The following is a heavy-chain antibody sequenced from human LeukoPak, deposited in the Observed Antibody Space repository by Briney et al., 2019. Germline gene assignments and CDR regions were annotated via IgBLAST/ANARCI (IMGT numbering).Heavy chain of an antibody. V-gene: IGHV4-39*01. J-gene: IGHJ6*02. CDR3: TRADPVTHSRVGYNYYGKDV. CDR2: IKYSGST. CDR1: GGSISSSSYY. D-gene: IGHD4-17*01. Sequence: PSETLSLTCTVSGGSISSSSYYWGWIRQPPGKGLEWIGSIKYSGSTYYNSSLKSRVTIAVDTSKNQFSLKFNSVTAADTAVYFCTRADPVTHSRVGYNYYGKDVWCQGTTVTVSS.